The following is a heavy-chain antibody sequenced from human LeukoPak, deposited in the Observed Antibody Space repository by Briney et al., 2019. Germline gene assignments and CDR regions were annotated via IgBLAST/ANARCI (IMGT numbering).Heavy chain of an antibody. J-gene: IGHJ4*02. Sequence: KPSETLSLTCTVSGGSISSYYWSWIRQPPGKGLEWIGYIYYSGSTNYNPSLKSRVTISVDTSKNQFSLKLSSVTAADTAVYYCARHSVQTGYSSGWYGGRYFDYWGQGTLVTVSS. CDR3: ARHSVQTGYSSGWYGGRYFDY. CDR2: IYYSGST. CDR1: GGSISSYY. D-gene: IGHD6-19*01. V-gene: IGHV4-59*08.